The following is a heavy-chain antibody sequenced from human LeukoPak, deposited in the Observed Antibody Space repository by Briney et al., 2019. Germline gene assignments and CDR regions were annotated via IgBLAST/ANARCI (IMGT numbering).Heavy chain of an antibody. V-gene: IGHV1-69*04. CDR1: GGTFSSYA. CDR3: AREFRVAAAGRDYYYYYGMDV. Sequence: SVKVSCTASGGTFSSYAISWVRQAPGQGLEWMGRIIPIFGIANYAQKFQGRVTITADKSTSTAYMELSSLRSEDTAVYYCAREFRVAAAGRDYYYYYGMDVWGQGTTVTVSS. J-gene: IGHJ6*02. D-gene: IGHD6-13*01. CDR2: IIPIFGIA.